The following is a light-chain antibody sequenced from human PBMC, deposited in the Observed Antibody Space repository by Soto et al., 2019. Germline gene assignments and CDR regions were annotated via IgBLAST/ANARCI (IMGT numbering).Light chain of an antibody. V-gene: IGLV7-46*01. Sequence: QAVVTQEPSLTVSPGGTVTLTCGSSTGAVTSSHYPYWFQQKPGQAPRTLIYDTSNQHSWTPARFSGSLLGGKAALTLSGAQPEDEAEYYCLLSYSGAHWVFGGGTKLTVL. CDR3: LLSYSGAHWV. CDR1: TGAVTSSHY. CDR2: DTS. J-gene: IGLJ3*02.